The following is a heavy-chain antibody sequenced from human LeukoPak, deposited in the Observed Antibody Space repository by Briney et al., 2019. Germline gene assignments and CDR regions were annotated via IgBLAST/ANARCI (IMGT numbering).Heavy chain of an antibody. Sequence: KSSETLSLTCAVYGGSFSGYYWSWIRQPPGKGLEWIGEINHSGSTNYNPSLKSRVTISVDTSKNQFSLKLSSVTAADTAVYYCARGPANRCSSTSCPGGGFDYWGQGTLVTVSS. J-gene: IGHJ4*02. CDR2: INHSGST. CDR3: ARGPANRCSSTSCPGGGFDY. D-gene: IGHD2-2*01. CDR1: GGSFSGYY. V-gene: IGHV4-34*01.